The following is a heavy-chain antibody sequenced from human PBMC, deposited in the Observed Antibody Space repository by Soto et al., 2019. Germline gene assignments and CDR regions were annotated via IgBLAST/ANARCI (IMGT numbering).Heavy chain of an antibody. J-gene: IGHJ4*02. V-gene: IGHV3-15*07. Sequence: GGSLRLSCAASGFSFSNAWMKWVRQAPGKGLEWVGRIKSKTDGGTTDYAAPVKGRFTIPRDDSKNTLFLQMNSLKTEDTAVYYCTTDYGDNDDYWGQGTLVTVSS. CDR3: TTDYGDNDDY. CDR1: GFSFSNAW. D-gene: IGHD4-17*01. CDR2: IKSKTDGGTT.